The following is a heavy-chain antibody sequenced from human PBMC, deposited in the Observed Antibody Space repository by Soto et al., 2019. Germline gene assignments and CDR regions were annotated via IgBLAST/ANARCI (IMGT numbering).Heavy chain of an antibody. J-gene: IGHJ4*02. Sequence: EVQLLESGGGLVQPGGSLRLSCAASGFSFFSSAMSWVRQTPGGGLEWVSSISGRAEKTYYADSVKGRFTIFRHISKGTLSLEMTSLRAEDSALYYCARSRDSDAWYSLDYWGQGTLVTVSS. CDR3: ARSRDSDAWYSLDY. V-gene: IGHV3-23*01. CDR2: ISGRAEKT. D-gene: IGHD6-19*01. CDR1: GFSFFSSA.